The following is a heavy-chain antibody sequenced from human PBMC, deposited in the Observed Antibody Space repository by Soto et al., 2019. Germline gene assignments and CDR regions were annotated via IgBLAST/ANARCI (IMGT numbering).Heavy chain of an antibody. CDR1: GYIFPSST. CDR3: AIANYGDNDY. V-gene: IGHV1-18*01. D-gene: IGHD4-17*01. Sequence: QVQLVQSGAEVKKPGASVKVSCKAPGYIFPSSTISWVRQAPGQGLEWMGWISAYNGNITDAQKFQGRFTMTTDTSTSTAYMELRSLTSDDTAMYYCAIANYGDNDYWGQGTLVTVSS. CDR2: ISAYNGNI. J-gene: IGHJ4*02.